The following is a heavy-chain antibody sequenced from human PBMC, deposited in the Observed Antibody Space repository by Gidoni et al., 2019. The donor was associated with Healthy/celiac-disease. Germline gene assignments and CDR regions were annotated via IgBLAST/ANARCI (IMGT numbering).Heavy chain of an antibody. CDR3: ARGFPGYSSDEGLGY. Sequence: EVQLVESGGGVVRPGGSLRLSCAASGFPFDDYGMSWVRQAPGKGLEWVSGINWNGGSTGYADSVKGRFTISRDNAKNSLYLQMNSLRAEDTALYYCARGFPGYSSDEGLGYWGQGTLVTVSS. CDR2: INWNGGST. CDR1: GFPFDDYG. J-gene: IGHJ4*02. D-gene: IGHD6-25*01. V-gene: IGHV3-20*04.